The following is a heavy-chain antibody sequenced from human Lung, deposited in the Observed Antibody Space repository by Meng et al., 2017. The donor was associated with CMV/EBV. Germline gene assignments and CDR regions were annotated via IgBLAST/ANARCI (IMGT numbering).Heavy chain of an antibody. V-gene: IGHV3-7*01. Sequence: GESLKISCAASGFTFSSYWMSWVRQAPGKGLEWVANIKQDGSEKYYVDSVKGRFTISRDNAKNSLYLQMNSLRAEDTAVYYCARDLLLWFGELFPLDYWGQGTLVXVSS. CDR2: IKQDGSEK. CDR3: ARDLLLWFGELFPLDY. D-gene: IGHD3-10*01. J-gene: IGHJ4*02. CDR1: GFTFSSYW.